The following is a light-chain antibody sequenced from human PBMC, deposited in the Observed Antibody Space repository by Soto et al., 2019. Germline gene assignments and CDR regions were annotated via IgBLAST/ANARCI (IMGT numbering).Light chain of an antibody. CDR1: QAVPNN. CDR3: QQYNSYSGT. CDR2: KAS. V-gene: IGKV1-5*03. Sequence: IDLTQYTSFLSASVGDRVTITCRPSQAVPNNMAWYQQKPGKPPKLLIYKASTLKSGVPSRFSGSGSGTEFTLTISSLQPDDFATYYCQQYNSYSGTFGQGTKV. J-gene: IGKJ1*01.